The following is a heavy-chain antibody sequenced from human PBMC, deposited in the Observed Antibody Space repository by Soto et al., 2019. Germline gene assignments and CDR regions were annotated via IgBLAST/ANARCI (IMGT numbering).Heavy chain of an antibody. V-gene: IGHV4-30-2*01. CDR3: ARAHYGDYGYGMDV. CDR1: GGSISSGGYS. J-gene: IGHJ6*02. Sequence: SETLSLTCAVSGGSISSGGYSWTWIRQPPGKGLEWIGYIYHSGSAYYNPSLKSRVTISVDRSKNQFSLKLSSVTAADTAVYYCARAHYGDYGYGMDVWGQGTTVTSP. D-gene: IGHD4-17*01. CDR2: IYHSGSA.